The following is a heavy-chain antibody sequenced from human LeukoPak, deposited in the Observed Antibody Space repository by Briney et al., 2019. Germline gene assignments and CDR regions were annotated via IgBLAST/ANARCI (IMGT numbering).Heavy chain of an antibody. CDR3: ASLGYDFRSGYYDEAAFDY. CDR2: ISSNGGST. D-gene: IGHD3-3*01. V-gene: IGHV3-64*01. Sequence: GGSLRLSCAASGFTFSSYAMHWVRQAPGKGLEYVSAISSNGGSTYYANSVKGRFTISRDNSKNTLYLQMGSLRAEDMAVYYCASLGYDFRSGYYDEAAFDYWGQGTLVTVSS. CDR1: GFTFSSYA. J-gene: IGHJ4*02.